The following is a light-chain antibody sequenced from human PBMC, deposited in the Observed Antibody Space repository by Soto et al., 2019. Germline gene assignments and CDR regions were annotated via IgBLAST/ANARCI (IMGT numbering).Light chain of an antibody. J-gene: IGLJ2*01. V-gene: IGLV1-40*01. CDR2: GNS. CDR1: SSNIGAGYD. Sequence: QSVLTQPPSVSGAPGQRVTISCTGSSSNIGAGYDVHWYQQLPGTAPKLLIYGNSNRPSGVPDRFSGSKSGTSASLAITGLQAEDEADYYCSSYTSNNFFILFGGGTKLTVL. CDR3: SSYTSNNFFIL.